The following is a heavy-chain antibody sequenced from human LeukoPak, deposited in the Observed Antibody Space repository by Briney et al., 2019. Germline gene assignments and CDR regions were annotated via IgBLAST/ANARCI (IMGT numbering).Heavy chain of an antibody. Sequence: SETLSLTCAVYGGPFSGYYWSWIRQPPGKGLEWIGEINHSGSTNYNPSLKSRVTISVDTSKNQFSLKLSSVTAADTAVYYCARRWRWFGELLSDWYFDLWGRGTLVTVSS. CDR3: ARRWRWFGELLSDWYFDL. CDR2: INHSGST. V-gene: IGHV4-34*01. D-gene: IGHD3-10*01. J-gene: IGHJ2*01. CDR1: GGPFSGYY.